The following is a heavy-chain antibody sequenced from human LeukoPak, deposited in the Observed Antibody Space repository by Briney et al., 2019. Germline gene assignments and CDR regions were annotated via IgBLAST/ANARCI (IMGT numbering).Heavy chain of an antibody. D-gene: IGHD5-18*01. CDR3: ARESGGYSYGPFDY. V-gene: IGHV4-59*01. Sequence: SETLSLTCNVSGGTISSYYWSWIRQPPGKGLEWIGYIYYSGSTNYNPSLKSRVTISVDTSKNQFSLKLSSVTAADTAVYYCARESGGYSYGPFDYWGQGTLVTVSS. CDR2: IYYSGST. CDR1: GGTISSYY. J-gene: IGHJ4*02.